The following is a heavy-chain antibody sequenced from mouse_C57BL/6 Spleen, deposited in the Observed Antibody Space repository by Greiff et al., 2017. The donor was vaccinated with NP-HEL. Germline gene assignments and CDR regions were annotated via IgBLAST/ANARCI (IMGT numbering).Heavy chain of an antibody. CDR3: ARSFYGNYVDY. Sequence: QVQLQQSGPELVKPGASVKISCKASGYAFSSSWMNWVKQRPGKGLEWIGRIYPGDGDTNYNGKFKGKATLTADKSSSTAYMQLSSLTSEDSAVYFGARSFYGNYVDYWGQGTTLTVSS. J-gene: IGHJ2*01. V-gene: IGHV1-82*01. CDR2: IYPGDGDT. D-gene: IGHD2-10*01. CDR1: GYAFSSSW.